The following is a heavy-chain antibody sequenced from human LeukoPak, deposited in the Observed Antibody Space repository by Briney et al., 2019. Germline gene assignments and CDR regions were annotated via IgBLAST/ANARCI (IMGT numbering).Heavy chain of an antibody. J-gene: IGHJ5*02. CDR2: INHSGST. CDR1: GGSFSGYY. D-gene: IGHD3-22*01. CDR3: ARGGSDYDSSGYYYVGWFDP. Sequence: SETLSLTCAVYGGSFSGYYWSWIRQPPGKGLEWIGEINHSGSTNYNPSLKSRVTISVDTSKNQFSLKLSSVTAADTAVYYCARGGSDYDSSGYYYVGWFDPWGQGTLVTVSS. V-gene: IGHV4-34*01.